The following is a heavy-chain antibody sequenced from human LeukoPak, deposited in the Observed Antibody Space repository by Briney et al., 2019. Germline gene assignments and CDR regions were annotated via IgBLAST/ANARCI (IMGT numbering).Heavy chain of an antibody. Sequence: SETLSLTCAVYGGSFSGYYWSWIRQPPGKGLEWIGEINHSGSTNYNPSLKSRVTISVDTSKNQFSLKLSSVTAADTAVYYCARAGPDSSGHYLYYYGMDVWGQGTTVTVSS. CDR1: GGSFSGYY. CDR2: INHSGST. CDR3: ARAGPDSSGHYLYYYGMDV. D-gene: IGHD3-22*01. J-gene: IGHJ6*02. V-gene: IGHV4-34*01.